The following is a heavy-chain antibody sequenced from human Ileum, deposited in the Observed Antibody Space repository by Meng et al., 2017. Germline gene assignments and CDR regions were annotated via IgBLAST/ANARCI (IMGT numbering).Heavy chain of an antibody. Sequence: QVQLQQWGAGLLKPSETLSLTCAFYGGSFSGYYWSWIRQPPGKGLEWIGEINHSGSTNYNPSLKSRVTISVDTSKNQFSLKLSSVTAADTAVYYCARNYYDSSGEDSNDYWGQGTLVTVSS. CDR2: INHSGST. D-gene: IGHD3-22*01. CDR1: GGSFSGYY. V-gene: IGHV4-34*01. CDR3: ARNYYDSSGEDSNDY. J-gene: IGHJ4*02.